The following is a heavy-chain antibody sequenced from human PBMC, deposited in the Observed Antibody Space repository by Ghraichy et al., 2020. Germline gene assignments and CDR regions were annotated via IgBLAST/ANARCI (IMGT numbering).Heavy chain of an antibody. CDR1: GFTFRSYG. Sequence: GGSLRLSCAASGFTFRSYGMSWVRQAPGKGLEWVSGIRGGGEKTYDADSVKGRFTISRDNSKNTLYLQMNSLRAEDTAVYYCAKDRRTLDAFDIWGQGTMVTVSS. CDR2: IRGGGEKT. CDR3: AKDRRTLDAFDI. J-gene: IGHJ3*02. V-gene: IGHV3-23*01.